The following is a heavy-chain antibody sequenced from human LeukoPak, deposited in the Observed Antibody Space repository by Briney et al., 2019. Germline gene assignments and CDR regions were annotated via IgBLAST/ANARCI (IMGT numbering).Heavy chain of an antibody. J-gene: IGHJ4*02. D-gene: IGHD2-21*02. Sequence: SETLSLTCAVYGGSFSGYYWSWIRQPPGKGLEWIGEINHSGSTNYNPSLKSRVTISVDTSKNQFSLKLSSVTAADTAVNYCARAIRDDVVVTAIGGAYFDYWGQGTLVTVSS. CDR2: INHSGST. CDR1: GGSFSGYY. V-gene: IGHV4-34*01. CDR3: ARAIRDDVVVTAIGGAYFDY.